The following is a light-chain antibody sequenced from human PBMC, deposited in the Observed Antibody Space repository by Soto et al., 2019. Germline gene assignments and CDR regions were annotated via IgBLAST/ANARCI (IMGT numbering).Light chain of an antibody. CDR2: AAS. CDR3: QQFNTYPPWT. Sequence: DIQLTQSPSFLSASVGDRVTITCRASQGISSYLAWYQQKPGKAPELLIYAASTLQSGVPSRFSGSGSGTDFTLTISSLQPEDSATYYCQQFNTYPPWTFGQGTKVEIK. V-gene: IGKV1-9*01. CDR1: QGISSY. J-gene: IGKJ1*01.